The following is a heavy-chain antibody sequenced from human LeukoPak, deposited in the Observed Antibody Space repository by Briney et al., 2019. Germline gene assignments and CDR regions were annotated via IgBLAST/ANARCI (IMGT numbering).Heavy chain of an antibody. CDR2: ISKSGDHT. V-gene: IGHV3-23*01. Sequence: GGSLRLSRAVSGLTFNNYAMSWVRQAPGKGLEWVSAISKSGDHTYYAASAKGRFTIYRDNSKNTQYLQMNSLRAEDTAVYYCATSWGPDTSAFRWGRDGMDVWGQGTTVIVS. D-gene: IGHD3-16*01. J-gene: IGHJ6*02. CDR3: ATSWGPDTSAFRWGRDGMDV. CDR1: GLTFNNYA.